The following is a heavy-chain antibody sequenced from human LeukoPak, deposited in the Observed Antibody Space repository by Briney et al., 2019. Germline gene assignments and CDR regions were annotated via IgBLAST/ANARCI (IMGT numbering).Heavy chain of an antibody. D-gene: IGHD3-10*01. CDR2: IWYDGSNK. V-gene: IGHV3-33*01. Sequence: PGGSLRLSCAASGFTFSSYGMHWVRQAPGKGLEWVAVIWYDGSNKYYADSVKGRFTISRDNSKNTLYLQMNSLRAEDTAVYYCARDRPYYYGSGSYLSGYQDAFDIWGQGTMVTVSS. CDR3: ARDRPYYYGSGSYLSGYQDAFDI. J-gene: IGHJ3*02. CDR1: GFTFSSYG.